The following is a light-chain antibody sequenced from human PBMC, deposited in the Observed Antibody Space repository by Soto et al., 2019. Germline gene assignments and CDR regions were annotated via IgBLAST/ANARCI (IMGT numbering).Light chain of an antibody. Sequence: EIVITQFPATLSESPVERVTLSCRASQSVSTNVAWYQQKPGEAPRLLIFDASARAVDIPGRFSGSGFGTDFTLTISSLEPEDAAVYYCQQRSNWPPITFGQGTRLEIK. CDR1: QSVSTN. CDR2: DAS. V-gene: IGKV3-11*01. CDR3: QQRSNWPPIT. J-gene: IGKJ5*01.